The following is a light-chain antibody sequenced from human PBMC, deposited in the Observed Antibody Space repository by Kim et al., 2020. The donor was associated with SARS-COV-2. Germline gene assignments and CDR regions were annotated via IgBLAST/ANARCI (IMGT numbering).Light chain of an antibody. V-gene: IGKV1-33*01. J-gene: IGKJ3*01. CDR2: DAS. CDR1: QDIGHY. Sequence: DIQMTQSPSSLSAFVGDRVTITCQASQDIGHYLSWYQQRPGKAPELLIYDASNLETGVPARFSGSGSGTSFAFTITSLQPEDTATYYCQQYENRITFGPGTKLDI. CDR3: QQYENRIT.